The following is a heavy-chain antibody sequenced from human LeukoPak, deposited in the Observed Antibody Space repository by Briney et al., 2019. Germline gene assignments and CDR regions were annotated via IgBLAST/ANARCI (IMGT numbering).Heavy chain of an antibody. D-gene: IGHD4/OR15-4a*01. J-gene: IGHJ4*02. Sequence: GGSLRLSCAASGFTFSDYYMSWIRQAPGKGLEWVSYISSSGSTIYYADSVKGRFTISRDNAKNPLYLQMNSLRAEDTAVYYCARERRANYYFDYWGQGTLVTVSS. CDR1: GFTFSDYY. V-gene: IGHV3-11*01. CDR3: ARERRANYYFDY. CDR2: ISSSGSTI.